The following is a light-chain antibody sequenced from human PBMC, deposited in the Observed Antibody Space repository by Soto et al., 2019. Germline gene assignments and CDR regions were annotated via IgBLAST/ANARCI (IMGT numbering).Light chain of an antibody. Sequence: EIVMTQSPATLSVSPGDRATLSCRASQSVSSNLTWYQQNPGQAPRLPMYGASTRVIGIAVRVSGSGSGAEFTLTITCLQPEDCAVYCCQQYYDWTLYTFGQGTKLVIK. CDR2: GAS. CDR3: QQYYDWTLYT. CDR1: QSVSSN. V-gene: IGKV3-15*01. J-gene: IGKJ2*01.